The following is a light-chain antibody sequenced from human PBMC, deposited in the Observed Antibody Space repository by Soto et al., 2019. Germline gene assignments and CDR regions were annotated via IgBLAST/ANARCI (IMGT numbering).Light chain of an antibody. CDR2: GNS. V-gene: IGLV1-40*01. J-gene: IGLJ3*02. CDR3: QSYDSSLSGSV. Sequence: QSVLTQPPSVSGAPGQRVTISCTGSSSHIGAGYDVHWYQQLPGTAPKLLIYGNSNRPSGVPDRFSGSKSGTSASLAITGLQAEDEADYYCQSYDSSLSGSVFSGGTKVTVL. CDR1: SSHIGAGYD.